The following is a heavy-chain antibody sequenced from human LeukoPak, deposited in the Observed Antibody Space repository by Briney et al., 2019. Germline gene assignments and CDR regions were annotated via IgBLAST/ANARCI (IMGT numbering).Heavy chain of an antibody. D-gene: IGHD3-10*01. J-gene: IGHJ4*02. CDR1: GGPINEYY. V-gene: IGHV4-59*08. Sequence: PSETLSLTCTVSGGPINEYYRSWIRQPPGKGLEWIGYILYSGSTTYIPSLKSRLTISVDTSKNQFSLRLTSVTAADTAVYYCARLNGGDWGQGTLVTGSS. CDR3: ARLNGGD. CDR2: ILYSGST.